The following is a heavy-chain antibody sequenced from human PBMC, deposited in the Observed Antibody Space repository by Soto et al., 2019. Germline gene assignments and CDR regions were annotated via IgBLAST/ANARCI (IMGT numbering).Heavy chain of an antibody. CDR1: GFTFSSYE. CDR3: AKGGGMVYAIQMDV. J-gene: IGHJ6*02. D-gene: IGHD2-8*01. Sequence: GGSLRLSCAASGFTFSSYEMNWVRQAPGKGLEWVSYISSSGSTIYYADSVKGRFTISRDNSKNTLYLQMNSLRAEDTAVYYCAKGGGMVYAIQMDVWGQGTTVTVSS. CDR2: ISSSGSTI. V-gene: IGHV3-48*03.